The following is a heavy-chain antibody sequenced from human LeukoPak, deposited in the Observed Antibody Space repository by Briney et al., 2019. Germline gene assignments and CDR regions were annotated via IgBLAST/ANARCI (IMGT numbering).Heavy chain of an antibody. V-gene: IGHV4-39*07. CDR3: ARGKAHPYYMDV. CDR1: GGSISSGSYY. D-gene: IGHD6-6*01. J-gene: IGHJ6*03. CDR2: IYYSGST. Sequence: SETLSLTCTVSGGSISSGSYYWGWIRQPPGKGLEWIGSIYYSGSTYYNPSLKSRVTISVDTSKNQFSLKLSSVTAADTAVYYCARGKAHPYYMDVWGKGTTVTVSS.